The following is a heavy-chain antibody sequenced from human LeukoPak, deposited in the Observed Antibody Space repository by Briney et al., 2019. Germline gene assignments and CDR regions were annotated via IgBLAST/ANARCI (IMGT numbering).Heavy chain of an antibody. V-gene: IGHV3-30*18. Sequence: GGSLRLSCAASGFTFSSCKMHWVRQAPGKGLEWVAVILYDGSIEYYVDSVKGRFTISRDNSKNTLFLQMNSLRAEDTAVYYCAKAGDGYNELNYWGQGTRVTVSS. CDR3: AKAGDGYNELNY. CDR2: ILYDGSIE. CDR1: GFTFSSCK. J-gene: IGHJ4*02. D-gene: IGHD5-24*01.